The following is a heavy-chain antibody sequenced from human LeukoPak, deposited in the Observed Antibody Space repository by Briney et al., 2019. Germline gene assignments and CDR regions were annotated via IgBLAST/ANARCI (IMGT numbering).Heavy chain of an antibody. J-gene: IGHJ5*02. CDR2: IYYSGST. Sequence: SQTLSLTCTVSGGSISSGGYYWSWIRQHPGKGLEGIGYIYYSGSTYYNPSLKSRVTISVDTSKNQFSLKLSSVTAADTAVYYCAREYSSNQNWFDPWGQGTLVTVSS. V-gene: IGHV4-31*03. CDR3: AREYSSNQNWFDP. CDR1: GGSISSGGYY. D-gene: IGHD6-13*01.